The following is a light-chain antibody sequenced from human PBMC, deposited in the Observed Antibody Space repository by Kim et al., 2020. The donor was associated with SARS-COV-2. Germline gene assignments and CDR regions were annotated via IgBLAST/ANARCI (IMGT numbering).Light chain of an antibody. Sequence: EIVMTQSPATLSVSPGERATLSCRASQSVNSNLAWYHQKPGQAPRLLISGASTRATGIPARFSGSGSGTEFTLTISSLQSEDFAVYYCQQYNNWPLTFGGGTKVDIK. V-gene: IGKV3-15*01. CDR1: QSVNSN. CDR3: QQYNNWPLT. J-gene: IGKJ4*01. CDR2: GAS.